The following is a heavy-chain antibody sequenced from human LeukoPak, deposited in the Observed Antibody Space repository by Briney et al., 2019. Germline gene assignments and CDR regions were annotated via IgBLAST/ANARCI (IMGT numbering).Heavy chain of an antibody. V-gene: IGHV3-7*04. J-gene: IGHJ4*02. CDR1: GFTLSNYW. Sequence: GGSLRLSCEASGFTLSNYWMSWVRQAPGKGLEWEANIKQDGSEKYYVDSVKGRFTISRDNAKNSLYLQMNSLRAEDTAVYYCARDGCWGQGTLVTVSS. CDR2: IKQDGSEK. CDR3: ARDGC. D-gene: IGHD2-2*03.